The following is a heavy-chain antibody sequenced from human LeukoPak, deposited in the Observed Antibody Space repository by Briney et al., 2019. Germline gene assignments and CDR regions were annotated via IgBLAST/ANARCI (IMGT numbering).Heavy chain of an antibody. CDR3: ARGGVPPANDY. CDR2: IYHSGST. J-gene: IGHJ4*02. CDR1: GYSISSGYY. Sequence: NPSETLSLTCTVSGYSISSGYYWGWIRQPPGKGLEWIGSIYHSGSTYYNPSLKSRVTISVDTSKNQFSLKLSSVTAADTAVYYCARGGVPPANDYWGQGTLVTVSS. V-gene: IGHV4-38-2*02. D-gene: IGHD2-2*01.